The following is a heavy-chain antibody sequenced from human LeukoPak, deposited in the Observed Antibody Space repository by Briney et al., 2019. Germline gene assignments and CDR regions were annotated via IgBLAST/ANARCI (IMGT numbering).Heavy chain of an antibody. Sequence: GGSLRLSCSASGFTFSSYAMHWVRQAPGKGLEWVGRIKSKVEGGTTDYAAPVKGRFTISRDDSKNTLYLQMNSLKTEDTAVYYCTTTFFEGNYWGQGTLVTVSS. CDR2: IKSKVEGGTT. CDR3: TTTFFEGNY. V-gene: IGHV3-15*05. J-gene: IGHJ4*02. D-gene: IGHD3-3*01. CDR1: GFTFSSYA.